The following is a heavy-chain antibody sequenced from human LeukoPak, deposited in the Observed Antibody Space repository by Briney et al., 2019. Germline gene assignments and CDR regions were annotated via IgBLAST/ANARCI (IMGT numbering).Heavy chain of an antibody. Sequence: PGRSLRLSCAASGFTFSSYAMHWVRQAPGKGLEWVAAISYDGSNKYYADSVKGRFTISRDNSKNTLYLQMNSLRAEDTAVYYCARGPYYYGSGSYYNGYFDYWGQGTLVTVSS. CDR2: ISYDGSNK. CDR3: ARGPYYYGSGSYYNGYFDY. V-gene: IGHV3-30*04. CDR1: GFTFSSYA. D-gene: IGHD3-10*01. J-gene: IGHJ4*02.